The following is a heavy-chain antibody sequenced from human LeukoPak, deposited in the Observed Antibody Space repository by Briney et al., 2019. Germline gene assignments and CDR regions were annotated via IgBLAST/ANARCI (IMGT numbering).Heavy chain of an antibody. CDR1: GGSMSSSSYY. V-gene: IGHV4-39*01. CDR3: ASPLLWFGGAASAFDI. CDR2: IYYSGST. Sequence: PSETLSLTCTVSGGSMSSSSYYWGWIRQPPGKGLEWIGSIYYSGSTYYNPSLKSRVTISVDTSKNQFSLKLSSVTAADTAVYYCASPLLWFGGAASAFDIWGQGTMVTVSS. D-gene: IGHD3-10*01. J-gene: IGHJ3*02.